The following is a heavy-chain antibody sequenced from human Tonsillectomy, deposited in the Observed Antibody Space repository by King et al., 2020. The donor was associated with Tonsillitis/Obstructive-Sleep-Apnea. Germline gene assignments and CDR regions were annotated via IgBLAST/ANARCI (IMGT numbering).Heavy chain of an antibody. CDR3: ARSVATIDYYYYHYMDV. J-gene: IGHJ6*03. CDR1: GGTFSSYD. Sequence: QLVQSGAEVKKPGSSVKLSCKASGGTFSSYDIIWVRQAPGQGLEWMGWIIPIFGTANYAQKFQVRVTITADESTSTAYMELSSLRSEDTSVYYCARSVATIDYYYYHYMDVWGKGTTVTVSS. V-gene: IGHV1-69*12. CDR2: IIPIFGTA. D-gene: IGHD5-12*01.